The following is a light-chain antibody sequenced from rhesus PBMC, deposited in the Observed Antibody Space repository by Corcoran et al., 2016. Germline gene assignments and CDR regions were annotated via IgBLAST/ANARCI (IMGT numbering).Light chain of an antibody. CDR2: YAS. V-gene: IGKV1S14*01. CDR3: QQHDDSPWS. J-gene: IGKJ1*01. CDR1: QGINIY. Sequence: DIQMTQSPSSLSASVGDTVTITCRASQGINIYLAWYQQRSGKAPRPLIFYASKLKSGVPSRFSGSGSGTDFTLTISSLQPEDFAIYFCQQHDDSPWSFGQGTRLEIK.